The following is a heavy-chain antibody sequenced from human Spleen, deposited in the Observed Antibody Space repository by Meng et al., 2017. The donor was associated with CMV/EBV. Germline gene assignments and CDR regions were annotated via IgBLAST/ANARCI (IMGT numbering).Heavy chain of an antibody. CDR2: IYYSGST. CDR3: ARFCSGGDCYGGGY. V-gene: IGHV4-39*07. J-gene: IGHJ4*02. Sequence: GSLRLSCTVSGGSISSSSYYWGWIRQPPGKGLEWIGSIYYSGSTYYNPSLKSRVTISVDTSKNQFSLKLSSVTAADTAVYYCARFCSGGDCYGGGYWGQGTLVTVSS. D-gene: IGHD2-21*01. CDR1: GGSISSSSYY.